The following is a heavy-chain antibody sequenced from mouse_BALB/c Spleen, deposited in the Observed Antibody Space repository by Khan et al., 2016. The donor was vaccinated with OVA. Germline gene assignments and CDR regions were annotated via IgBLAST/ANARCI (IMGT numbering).Heavy chain of an antibody. V-gene: IGHV1-87*01. CDR2: IYPGDGDT. CDR3: ASYRFDYFDY. Sequence: QVQLKESGAELARPGASVKLSCTSSGYTFTSYWMQWVQQRPGQGLEWIGIIYPGDGDTRYTPKFKGMATLTADKSSSTAFMQLSNLASEDSAVYYCASYRFDYFDYWGQGTTLTVSS. CDR1: GYTFTSYW. D-gene: IGHD2-14*01. J-gene: IGHJ2*01.